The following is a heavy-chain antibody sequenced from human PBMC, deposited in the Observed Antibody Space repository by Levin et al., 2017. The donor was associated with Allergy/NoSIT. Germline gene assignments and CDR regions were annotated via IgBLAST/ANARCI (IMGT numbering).Heavy chain of an antibody. CDR3: ARSGDLDY. CDR2: VKSKANKFAT. CDR1: GFTFSGST. D-gene: IGHD1-1*01. J-gene: IGHJ4*02. Sequence: GGSLRLSCAASGFTFSGSTMHWVRQASGKGLEWVGRVKSKANKFATAYAASVKGRFTISRDDSKNTVYLQMNSLKTEDTAVYYCARSGDLDYWGQGTLVTVSS. V-gene: IGHV3-73*01.